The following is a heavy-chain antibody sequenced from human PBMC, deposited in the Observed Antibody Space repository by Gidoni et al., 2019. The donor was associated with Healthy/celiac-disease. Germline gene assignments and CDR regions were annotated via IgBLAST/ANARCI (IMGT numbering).Heavy chain of an antibody. CDR2: IYYSGST. D-gene: IGHD6-13*01. V-gene: IGHV4-59*01. Sequence: QVQLQESGPGLVKPSETLSLTCTVSGGSISSYYWSWIRQPPGKGLEWIGYIYYSGSTNYNPSLKSRVTISVDTSKNQFSLKLSSVTAADTAVYYCAGDSGYSSSWYTAGFDYWGQGTLVTVSS. CDR1: GGSISSYY. J-gene: IGHJ4*02. CDR3: AGDSGYSSSWYTAGFDY.